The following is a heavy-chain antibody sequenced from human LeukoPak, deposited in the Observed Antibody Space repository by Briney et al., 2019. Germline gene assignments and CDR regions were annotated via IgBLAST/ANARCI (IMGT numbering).Heavy chain of an antibody. CDR1: GDSVSSNSAA. Sequence: SQTLSLTCAISGDSVSSNSAAWNWIRQSPSRGLEWLGRTYYRSKRYNDYAVSVKSRITINPDTSKNQFSLKLSSVTAADTAVYYCARVPRESSSWYVSVPFDYWGQGTLVTVSS. V-gene: IGHV6-1*01. J-gene: IGHJ4*02. CDR2: TYYRSKRYN. CDR3: ARVPRESSSWYVSVPFDY. D-gene: IGHD6-13*01.